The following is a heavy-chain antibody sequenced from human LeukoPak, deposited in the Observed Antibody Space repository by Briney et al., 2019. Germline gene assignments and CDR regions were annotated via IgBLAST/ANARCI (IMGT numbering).Heavy chain of an antibody. D-gene: IGHD2-2*01. Sequence: SVKVSCKASGGTFSGYAISWVRQAPGQGLEWMGGIIPIFGTANYAQKFQGRVTITADESTSTAYMELSSLRSEDTAVYYCAAGYCSSTSCYVRAFDIWGQGTMVTVSS. CDR3: AAGYCSSTSCYVRAFDI. J-gene: IGHJ3*02. CDR2: IIPIFGTA. V-gene: IGHV1-69*13. CDR1: GGTFSGYA.